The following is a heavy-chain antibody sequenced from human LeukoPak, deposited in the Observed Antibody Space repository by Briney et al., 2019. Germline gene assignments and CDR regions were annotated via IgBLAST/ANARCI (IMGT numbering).Heavy chain of an antibody. CDR2: INQDGSEK. CDR1: GFTFSRYW. CDR3: AREGVVNGMDV. J-gene: IGHJ6*02. Sequence: GGSLRLSCAAFGFTFSRYWMSWVRQAPGKGLEWVANINQDGSEKYYVDSVKGRFTISRDDAQNSLYLQMNSLRAEDTAVYYCAREGVVNGMDVWGQGTTVIVSS. D-gene: IGHD2-21*01. V-gene: IGHV3-7*01.